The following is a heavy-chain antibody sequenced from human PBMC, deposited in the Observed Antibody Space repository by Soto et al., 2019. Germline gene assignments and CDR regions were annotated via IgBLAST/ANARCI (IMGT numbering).Heavy chain of an antibody. D-gene: IGHD5-12*01. CDR1: GFTFSSYS. Sequence: EVQPVESGGGLVKPGGSLRLSCAASGFTFSSYSMNWVRQAPGKGLEWVSSISSSTNYIYYADSVKGRFTISRDNAKNSLYLQMNSLRAEDTAVYYCARDRRDGYNFDYWGQGTLVTVSS. V-gene: IGHV3-21*01. CDR2: ISSSTNYI. CDR3: ARDRRDGYNFDY. J-gene: IGHJ4*02.